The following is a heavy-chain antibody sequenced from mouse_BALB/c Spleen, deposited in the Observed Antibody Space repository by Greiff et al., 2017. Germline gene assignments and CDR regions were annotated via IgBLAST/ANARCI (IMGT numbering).Heavy chain of an antibody. CDR3: ARARYYRYDTDY. J-gene: IGHJ2*01. D-gene: IGHD2-14*01. CDR1: GFTFSDYY. CDR2: ISDGGSYT. Sequence: EVQRVESGGGLVKPGGSLKLSCAASGFTFSDYYMYWVRQTPEKRLEWVATISDGGSYTYYPDSVKGRFTISRDNAKNNLYLQMSSLKSEDTAMYYCARARYYRYDTDYWGQGTTLTVSS. V-gene: IGHV5-4*02.